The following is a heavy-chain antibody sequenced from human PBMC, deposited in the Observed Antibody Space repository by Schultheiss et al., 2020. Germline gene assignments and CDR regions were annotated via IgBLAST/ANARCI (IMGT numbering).Heavy chain of an antibody. CDR3: ARGHGSGSYYNTDNWFDP. D-gene: IGHD3-10*01. J-gene: IGHJ5*02. Sequence: SETLSLTCTVSGGSISSGGYYWSWIRQHPGKGLEWIGYIYYSGSTYYNPSLKSRVTISVDTSKNQFSLKLSSVTAADTAVYYCARGHGSGSYYNTDNWFDPWGQGTLVTVSS. CDR2: IYYSGST. V-gene: IGHV4-31*03. CDR1: GGSISSGGYY.